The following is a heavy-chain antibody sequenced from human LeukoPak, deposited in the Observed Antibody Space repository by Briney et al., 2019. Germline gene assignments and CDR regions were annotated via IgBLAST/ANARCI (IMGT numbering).Heavy chain of an antibody. CDR1: SYTFTSYG. D-gene: IGHD1-26*01. J-gene: IGHJ6*02. Sequence: GASVKVSCKASSYTFTSYGISWVRQAPGQGLEWMGWISFYNGNTNYAQKLQGRVTMTTDTSTSTVYMELRSLRSDDTAVYYCARDQSRWDGMDVWGQGTTVIVSS. V-gene: IGHV1-18*01. CDR2: ISFYNGNT. CDR3: ARDQSRWDGMDV.